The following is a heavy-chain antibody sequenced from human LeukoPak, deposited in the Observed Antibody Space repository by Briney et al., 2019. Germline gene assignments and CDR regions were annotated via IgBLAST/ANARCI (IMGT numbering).Heavy chain of an antibody. J-gene: IGHJ4*02. Sequence: GGSLRLSCAASGFPFSTYDMHWVRQAPDKGLEWVSTISGGGGSTYYADSVKGRFTISRDNSKNTLYLQVNSLRAEDTAVYYCAKGGKWDVTPFDYWGQGTLVTVSS. CDR2: ISGGGGST. CDR1: GFPFSTYD. CDR3: AKGGKWDVTPFDY. V-gene: IGHV3-23*01. D-gene: IGHD1-26*01.